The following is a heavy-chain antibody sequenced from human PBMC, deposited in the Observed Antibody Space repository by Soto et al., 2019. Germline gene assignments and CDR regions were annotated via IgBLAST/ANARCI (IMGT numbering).Heavy chain of an antibody. Sequence: QVQLQESGPGLVKPSQTLSLTCTVSGGSISSGGYYWSWIRQHPGKGLEWIGYIYYSGSTYYNPSLKSRVTISVDTSKNQFSLKLSSVTAADTAVYYCAGGTTSNFDYYYGMDVWGQGTTVTVSS. CDR2: IYYSGST. CDR1: GGSISSGGYY. V-gene: IGHV4-31*03. J-gene: IGHJ6*02. D-gene: IGHD1-7*01. CDR3: AGGTTSNFDYYYGMDV.